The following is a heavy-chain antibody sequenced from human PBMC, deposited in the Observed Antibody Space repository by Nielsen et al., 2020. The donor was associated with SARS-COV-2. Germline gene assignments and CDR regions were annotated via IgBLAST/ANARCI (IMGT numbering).Heavy chain of an antibody. V-gene: IGHV3-21*01. D-gene: IGHD4-17*01. J-gene: IGHJ4*02. CDR2: ISGDSNYI. Sequence: GESLKISCTGSGFTFSDYSMNWVRQAPGKGLEWVASISGDSNYIFYSELVKGRITISRDNAKNSLYLQMNSLRAEDTAVYYCARDYGDYTDYWGQGTLVTVSS. CDR1: GFTFSDYS. CDR3: ARDYGDYTDY.